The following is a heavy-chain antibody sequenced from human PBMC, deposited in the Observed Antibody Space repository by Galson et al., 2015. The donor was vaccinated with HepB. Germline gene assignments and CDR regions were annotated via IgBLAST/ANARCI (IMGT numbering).Heavy chain of an antibody. V-gene: IGHV4-34*01. CDR3: ARGPGVTIFGVVTPGHNELSAFDI. CDR2: INHSGST. CDR1: GGSFSGYY. J-gene: IGHJ3*02. Sequence: ETLSLTCAVYGGSFSGYYWSWIRQPPGKGLEWIGEINHSGSTNYNPSLKSRVTISVDTSKNQFSLKLSSVTAADTAVYYCARGPGVTIFGVVTPGHNELSAFDIWGQGTMVTVSS. D-gene: IGHD3-3*01.